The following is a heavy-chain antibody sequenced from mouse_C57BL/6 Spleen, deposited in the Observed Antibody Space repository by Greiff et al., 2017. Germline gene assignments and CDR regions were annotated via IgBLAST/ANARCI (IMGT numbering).Heavy chain of an antibody. CDR3: ARGEVVAPFDY. D-gene: IGHD1-1*01. J-gene: IGHJ2*01. V-gene: IGHV1-82*01. Sequence: VQVVESGPELVKPGASVKISCKASGYAFSSSWMNWVKQRPGKGLEWIGRIYPGDGDTNYNGKFKGKATLTADKSSSTAYMQRSSLTSEDSAVYFCARGEVVAPFDYWGQGTTLTVSS. CDR1: GYAFSSSW. CDR2: IYPGDGDT.